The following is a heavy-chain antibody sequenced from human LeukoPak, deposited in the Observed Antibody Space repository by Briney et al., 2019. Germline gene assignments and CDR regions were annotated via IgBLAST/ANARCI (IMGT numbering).Heavy chain of an antibody. CDR3: ASRGTVGDY. CDR1: GYSISTGRY. J-gene: IGHJ4*02. D-gene: IGHD2-15*01. Sequence: PSETLSLTCAVSGYSISTGRYWGWIRQPPGKGLEWIGRIYASGTTNYNPSLKSRVTISVDTSKNQFSLKLSSVTAADTAVYYCASRGTVGDYWGQGTLVTVSS. CDR2: IYASGTT. V-gene: IGHV4-38-2*01.